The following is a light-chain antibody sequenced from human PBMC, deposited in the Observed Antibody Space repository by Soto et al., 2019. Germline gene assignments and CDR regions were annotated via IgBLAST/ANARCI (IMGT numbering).Light chain of an antibody. J-gene: IGKJ5*01. CDR2: GAS. CDR1: QSVSIN. Sequence: ETVMTQSPATLSVSPGEGATLSCRASQSVSINLAWSQQKPGQDPRLLSYGASTRATDIPARFSGSGSGTVFTLTISRLQSEDFAVYYCQQYTNWPPITFGQGTRRAIK. CDR3: QQYTNWPPIT. V-gene: IGKV3-15*01.